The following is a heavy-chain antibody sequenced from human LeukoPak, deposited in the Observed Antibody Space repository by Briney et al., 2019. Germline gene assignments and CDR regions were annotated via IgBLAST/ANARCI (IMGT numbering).Heavy chain of an antibody. CDR2: VNRDGSET. CDR3: ARNNGMDV. V-gene: IGHV3-7*03. Sequence: GGSLRLSCAASGFTFSSYSMTWVRQVPGRGPEWVANVNRDGSETYYLDSVKGRFTISKDNAKNSLYLQMNSLRAEDTALYHCARNNGMDVWGQGTTVIVSS. J-gene: IGHJ6*02. CDR1: GFTFSSYS.